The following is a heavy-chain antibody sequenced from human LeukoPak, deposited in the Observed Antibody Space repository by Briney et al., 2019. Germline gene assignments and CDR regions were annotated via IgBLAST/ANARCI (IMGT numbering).Heavy chain of an antibody. CDR2: VNRDGSET. CDR3: ARNNGMDV. V-gene: IGHV3-7*03. Sequence: GGSLRLSCAASGFTFSSYSMTWVRQVPGRGPEWVANVNRDGSETYYLDSVKGRFTISKDNAKNSLYLQMNSLRAEDTALYHCARNNGMDVWGQGTTVIVSS. J-gene: IGHJ6*02. CDR1: GFTFSSYS.